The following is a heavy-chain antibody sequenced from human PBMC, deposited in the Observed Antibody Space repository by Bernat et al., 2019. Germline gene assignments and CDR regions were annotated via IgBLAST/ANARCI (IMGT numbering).Heavy chain of an antibody. CDR2: IWYDGSNK. CDR3: AGGVRMEATLTPPFDY. J-gene: IGHJ4*02. Sequence: QVQLVESGGGVVQPGRSLRLSCAASGFTFSSYGMHWVRQAPGKGLEWVAVIWYDGSNKYYADSVKGRFTISRDNSKNTLYLQMNSLRAEDTAVYYCAGGVRMEATLTPPFDYWGQGTLVTVSS. V-gene: IGHV3-33*01. D-gene: IGHD1-26*01. CDR1: GFTFSSYG.